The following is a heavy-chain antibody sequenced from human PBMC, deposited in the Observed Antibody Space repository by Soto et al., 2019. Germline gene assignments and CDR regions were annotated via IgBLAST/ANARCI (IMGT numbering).Heavy chain of an antibody. CDR1: GGTFSSYT. CDR3: AREGGIAAAESYYYMDV. V-gene: IGHV1-69*08. D-gene: IGHD6-13*01. Sequence: QVQLVQSGAEVKKPGSSVKVSCKASGGTFSSYTISWVRPAPGQGLEWMGRIIPILGIANYAQKFQGRVTITADKSTSTAYMELSSLRSEDTAVYYCAREGGIAAAESYYYMDVWGKGTTVTVSS. J-gene: IGHJ6*03. CDR2: IIPILGIA.